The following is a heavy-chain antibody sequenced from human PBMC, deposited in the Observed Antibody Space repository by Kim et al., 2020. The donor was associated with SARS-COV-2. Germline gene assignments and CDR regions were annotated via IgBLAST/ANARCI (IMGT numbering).Heavy chain of an antibody. CDR3: AKEGGDYSGNSNPFDI. CDR1: GFTVTNNY. Sequence: GGSLRLSCAASGFTVTNNYMNWVRQAPGKGLEWVSVLYSGGNTYYADSVKGRFAISRDNSKNTLYLQMKNLRPEDTAVYYCAKEGGDYSGNSNPFDIWGQGTMVTVSS. J-gene: IGHJ3*02. D-gene: IGHD4-4*01. CDR2: LYSGGNT. V-gene: IGHV3-66*01.